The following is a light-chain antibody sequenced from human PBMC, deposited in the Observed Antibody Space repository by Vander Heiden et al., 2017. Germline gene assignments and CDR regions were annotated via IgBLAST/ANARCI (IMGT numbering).Light chain of an antibody. CDR2: AAS. CDR3: QQSYSTPRT. Sequence: DIQMTQSPSSLSASVGDRVTITCRASQSISSYLNWYQQKPGKAPKLLIYAASSLQSGVPSRFSGSGSRTDFTLTISSLQPEDCATYYCQQSYSTPRTFGQGTKVEIK. V-gene: IGKV1-39*01. J-gene: IGKJ1*01. CDR1: QSISSY.